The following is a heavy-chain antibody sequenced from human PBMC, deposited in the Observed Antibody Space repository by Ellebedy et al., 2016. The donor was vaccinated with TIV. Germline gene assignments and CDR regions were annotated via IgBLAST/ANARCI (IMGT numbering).Heavy chain of an antibody. J-gene: IGHJ3*02. V-gene: IGHV3-7*01. CDR3: ATDGSYGDYRSPTHAFVM. CDR2: INQDGSDK. D-gene: IGHD4-17*01. Sequence: GGSLRLSCAASGFTFNSYWMTWVRQAPGKGLEWVANINQDGSDKYYVDSLRGRFTISRDNAENSVYLQMNSLRGEDTAVYYCATDGSYGDYRSPTHAFVMWGQGTLVTVSS. CDR1: GFTFNSYW.